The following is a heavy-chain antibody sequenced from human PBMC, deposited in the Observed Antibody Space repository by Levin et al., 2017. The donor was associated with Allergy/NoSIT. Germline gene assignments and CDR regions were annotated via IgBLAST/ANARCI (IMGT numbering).Heavy chain of an antibody. D-gene: IGHD3-16*01. V-gene: IGHV3-7*04. J-gene: IGHJ4*02. Sequence: GGSLRLSCAASGFTFSHHWMTWVRQAPGKGLEWVANINQDGSVKSCVDSVKGRFTISRDNAKNSLYLQMSSLRAEDTAIYYCAREILIDDGPPDYWGQGTLVTVSS. CDR1: GFTFSHHW. CDR3: AREILIDDGPPDY. CDR2: INQDGSVK.